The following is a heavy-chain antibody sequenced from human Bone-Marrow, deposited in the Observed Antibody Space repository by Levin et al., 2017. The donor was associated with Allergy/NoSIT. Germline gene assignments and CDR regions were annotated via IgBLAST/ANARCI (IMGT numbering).Heavy chain of an antibody. V-gene: IGHV3-30-3*01. CDR1: GFTFSSYA. J-gene: IGHJ5*02. CDR2: ISYDGSNK. D-gene: IGHD4-17*01. Sequence: PGGSLRLSCAASGFTFSSYAMHWVRQAPGKGLEWVAVISYDGSNKYYADSVKGRFTISRDNSKNTLYLQMNSLRAEDTAVYYCARERDYGDANWFDPWGQGTLVTVSS. CDR3: ARERDYGDANWFDP.